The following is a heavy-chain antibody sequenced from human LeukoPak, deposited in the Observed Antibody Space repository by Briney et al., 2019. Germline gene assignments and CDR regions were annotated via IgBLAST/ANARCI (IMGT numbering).Heavy chain of an antibody. V-gene: IGHV1-2*02. CDR1: GYTFTGYY. CDR2: INPNSGGT. CDR3: ARRYYDSSGYPADY. J-gene: IGHJ4*02. Sequence: ASVKVSCKASGYTFTGYYMHWVRQAPGQGLEWMGWINPNSGGTNYAQKFQGRVTMTRDTSISTAYMELSRLRSDDTAVYYCARRYYDSSGYPADYWGQGTLVTVFS. D-gene: IGHD3-22*01.